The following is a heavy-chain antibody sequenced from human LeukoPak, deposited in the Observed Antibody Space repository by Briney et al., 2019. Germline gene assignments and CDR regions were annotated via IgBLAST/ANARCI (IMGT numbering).Heavy chain of an antibody. CDR2: IRYDGSNR. Sequence: PGGSLRLSCAASEFTFSSYGMHWVRQAPGKGLEWVAFIRYDGSNRYYGDSVKGRFTISRDNSQNTLYLQMNTLRPEDTALYYCARDRGDLVVPAAIAYYMDVWGKGTTVTVSS. J-gene: IGHJ6*03. CDR1: EFTFSSYG. D-gene: IGHD2-2*02. V-gene: IGHV3-30*02. CDR3: ARDRGDLVVPAAIAYYMDV.